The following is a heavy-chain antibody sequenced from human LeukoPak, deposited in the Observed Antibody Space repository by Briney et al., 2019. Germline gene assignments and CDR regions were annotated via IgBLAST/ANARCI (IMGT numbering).Heavy chain of an antibody. CDR3: ARGRIAAAGTGPYYYGMDV. J-gene: IGHJ6*02. Sequence: SETLSLTCTVSGGSISSYDWSWIRQPPGKGLEWIGDIYDSGSTNYNPSLKSRVTISVDTSKNQFSLKLSSVTAADTAVYYCARGRIAAAGTGPYYYGMDVWGQGTTVTVSS. D-gene: IGHD6-13*01. CDR2: IYDSGST. CDR1: GGSISSYD. V-gene: IGHV4-59*01.